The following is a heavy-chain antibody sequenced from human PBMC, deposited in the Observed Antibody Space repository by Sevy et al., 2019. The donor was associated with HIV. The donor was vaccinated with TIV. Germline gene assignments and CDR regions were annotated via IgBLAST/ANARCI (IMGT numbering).Heavy chain of an antibody. V-gene: IGHV3-7*01. CDR2: MKEDGSDK. D-gene: IGHD5-18*01. J-gene: IGHJ4*02. CDR1: GFTFSVYW. Sequence: GGSLRLSCAASGFTFSVYWMSWVRQAPGKGLERVATMKEDGSDKDYVDSVKGRFTISRDNAKNSLYLQMNSLRAEDTAVYYCVREGGGGYSYSLDCWGQGTLVTVSS. CDR3: VREGGGGYSYSLDC.